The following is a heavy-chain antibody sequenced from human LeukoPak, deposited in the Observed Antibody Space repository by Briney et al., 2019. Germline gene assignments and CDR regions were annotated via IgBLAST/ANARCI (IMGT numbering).Heavy chain of an antibody. Sequence: SQTLSVTCAISGDSVSSKNGAWNWIRQSPSRGLEWLGRTYYRSKWYYDYAESVQGRITISPDTSRNQFSLNLSSLTAADTAVYYCATSDTVSTYNWFDPWGQGTLVTVS. CDR1: GDSVSSKNGA. J-gene: IGHJ5*02. CDR3: ATSDTVSTYNWFDP. D-gene: IGHD5/OR15-5a*01. V-gene: IGHV6-1*01. CDR2: TYYRSKWYY.